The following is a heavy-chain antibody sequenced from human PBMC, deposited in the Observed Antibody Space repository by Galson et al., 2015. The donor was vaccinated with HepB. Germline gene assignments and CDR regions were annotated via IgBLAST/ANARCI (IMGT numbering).Heavy chain of an antibody. D-gene: IGHD5-12*01. CDR3: ARDPGGSGYDLDY. J-gene: IGHJ4*02. V-gene: IGHV3-74*01. CDR2: INSDGSGT. CDR1: GFTVNRYW. Sequence: SLRLSCAVSGFTVNRYWMHWVRQAPGKGLVWVAGINSDGSGTDYADFVRGRFTISRDNARKRLYLQMNGLKVEDTAVYYCARDPGGSGYDLDYRGQGTQVSVSS.